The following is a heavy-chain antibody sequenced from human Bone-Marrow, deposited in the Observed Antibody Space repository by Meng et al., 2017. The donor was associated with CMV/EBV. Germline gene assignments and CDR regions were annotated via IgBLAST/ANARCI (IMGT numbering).Heavy chain of an antibody. J-gene: IGHJ2*01. Sequence: SGFHFRSYSMNWVRQAPGKGLEWVSSISSSSSYIYYAGSVKGRFTISRDNAKNSLYLQMNSLRAEDTAVYYCARIYGSGSYYNPFDVWGRGTLVTVSS. CDR2: ISSSSSYI. CDR3: ARIYGSGSYYNPFDV. D-gene: IGHD3-10*01. CDR1: GFHFRSYS. V-gene: IGHV3-21*01.